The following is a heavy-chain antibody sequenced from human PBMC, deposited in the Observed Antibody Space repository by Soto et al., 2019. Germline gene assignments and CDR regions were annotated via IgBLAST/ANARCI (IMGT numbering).Heavy chain of an antibody. CDR2: INYSGRA. CDR3: ARDLVAADSGTYNTDY. CDR1: GASISSNIYY. V-gene: IGHV4-31*03. Sequence: SETLSLTCTVSGASISSNIYYWSWIRQHPGEGLEWIGYINYSGRAFYNPSLESRVTLSVDTSKNQFSLKVNSVTAADTAVYYCARDLVAADSGTYNTDYWGQGILVTVSS. J-gene: IGHJ4*02. D-gene: IGHD2-15*01.